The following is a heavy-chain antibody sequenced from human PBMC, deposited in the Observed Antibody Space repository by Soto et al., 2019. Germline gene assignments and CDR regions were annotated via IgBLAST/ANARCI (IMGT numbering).Heavy chain of an antibody. D-gene: IGHD5-12*01. V-gene: IGHV1-46*01. J-gene: IGHJ4*02. Sequence: ASVKVSCKASGYTFTSYYMHWVRQAPGQGLEWMGIINPSGGSTSYAQKFQGRVTMTRDTSTSTVYMELSSLRSEDTAVYYCASIPTTRDGYDYWGQGTLVTVSS. CDR3: ASIPTTRDGYDY. CDR1: GYTFTSYY. CDR2: INPSGGST.